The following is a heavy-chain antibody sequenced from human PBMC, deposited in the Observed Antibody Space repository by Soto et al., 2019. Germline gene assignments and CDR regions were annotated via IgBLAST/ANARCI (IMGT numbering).Heavy chain of an antibody. CDR1: GFTFSSYW. CDR3: ARGGGIATRGFDY. CDR2: LNSDGSST. Sequence: EVQLVESGGGLVQPGGSLRLSCAAPGFTFSSYWMHWVRQAPGKGLVWVSRLNSDGSSTNYADSVKGRFTISRDNAKNTLYLQMNSLRADDTAVYYCARGGGIATRGFDYWGQGTLVTVSS. V-gene: IGHV3-74*01. J-gene: IGHJ4*02. D-gene: IGHD6-6*01.